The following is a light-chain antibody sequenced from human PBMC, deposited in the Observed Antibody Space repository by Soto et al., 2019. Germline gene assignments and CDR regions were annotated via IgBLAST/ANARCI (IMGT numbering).Light chain of an antibody. J-gene: IGKJ4*01. Sequence: AIQLTQSPSSLYASVGDRVTITCRASQAIRTALGWYQQKPGKAPELLIYAASTLQSGVPSRFSGSGSGTDFTLTISCLQSEDFATYYCQQYYSFPLTFGGGTKVDI. CDR3: QQYYSFPLT. V-gene: IGKV1-13*02. CDR2: AAS. CDR1: QAIRTA.